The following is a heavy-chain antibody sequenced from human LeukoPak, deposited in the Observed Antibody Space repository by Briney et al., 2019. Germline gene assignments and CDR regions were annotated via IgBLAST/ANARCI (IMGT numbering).Heavy chain of an antibody. J-gene: IGHJ4*02. V-gene: IGHV4-34*01. CDR1: GGSFSGYY. D-gene: IGHD3-10*01. CDR2: INYSGST. CDR3: ARHGNYYGSGSYY. Sequence: PSETLSLTCAVYGGSFSGYYWSWIRQPPGKGLEWIGEINYSGSTNYNPSLKSRVTISVDTSKNQFSLKLSSVTAADTAVYYCARHGNYYGSGSYYWGQGTPVTVSS.